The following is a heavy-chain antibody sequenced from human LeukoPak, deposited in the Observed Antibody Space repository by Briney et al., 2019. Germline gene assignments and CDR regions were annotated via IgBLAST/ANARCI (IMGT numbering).Heavy chain of an antibody. CDR3: AREVATYDYYYYMDV. CDR1: GYTFTGYY. V-gene: IGHV1-2*02. CDR2: INPNSGGT. D-gene: IGHD5-12*01. Sequence: ASVKVSCKASGYTFTGYYMHWVRQAPGQGLEWMGWINPNSGGTNYAQKFQGRVTMTRDTSISTAYMELSRLRSDDTAVYYCAREVATYDYYYYMDVWGKGTTVTVSS. J-gene: IGHJ6*03.